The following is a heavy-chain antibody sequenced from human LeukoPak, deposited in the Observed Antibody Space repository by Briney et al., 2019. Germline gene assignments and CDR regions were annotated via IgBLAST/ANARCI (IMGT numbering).Heavy chain of an antibody. J-gene: IGHJ4*02. CDR1: GFIFSSYG. CDR3: AKEKGVNYYDSSGYYDY. D-gene: IGHD3-22*01. CDR2: ISYDGGNI. Sequence: GRSLRLSCAASGFIFSSYGMHWVRQAPGKGLEWVAVISYDGGNISYTDSVKGRFTISRDNSKNTLYLQMNSLRAEDTAVYYCAKEKGVNYYDSSGYYDYWGQGTLVTVSS. V-gene: IGHV3-30*18.